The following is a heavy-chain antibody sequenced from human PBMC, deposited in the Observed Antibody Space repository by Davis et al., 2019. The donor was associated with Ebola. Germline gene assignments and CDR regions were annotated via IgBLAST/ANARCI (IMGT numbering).Heavy chain of an antibody. D-gene: IGHD3-16*02. CDR1: GFTFSDYY. V-gene: IGHV3-11*04. CDR3: ARAVNYYYYGMDV. CDR2: ISSSSSTI. Sequence: GESLKISCAASGFTFSDYYMSWIRQAPGKGLEWVSYISSSSSTIYYADSVKGRFTISRDNAKNSLYLQMNSLRDEDTAVYYCARAVNYYYYGMDVWGQGTTVTVSS. J-gene: IGHJ6*02.